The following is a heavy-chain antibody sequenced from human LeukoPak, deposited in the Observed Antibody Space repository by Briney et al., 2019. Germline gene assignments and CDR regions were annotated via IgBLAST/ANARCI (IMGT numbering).Heavy chain of an antibody. Sequence: SETLSLTCTVSGGSISSSTYYWGWIRQPPGKGLEWIGTIYYSGTTNYNPSLKSRVTISVDTSKNQLSLKLSSVTAADTAVYYCASRYCRGGNCDSGLIGINAFDGWGQAALLTVSS. J-gene: IGHJ3*01. V-gene: IGHV4-39*01. CDR3: ASRYCRGGNCDSGLIGINAFDG. CDR1: GGSISSSTYY. D-gene: IGHD2-15*01. CDR2: IYYSGTT.